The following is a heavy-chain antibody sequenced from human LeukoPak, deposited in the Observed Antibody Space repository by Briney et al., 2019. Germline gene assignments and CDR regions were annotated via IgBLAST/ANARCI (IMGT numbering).Heavy chain of an antibody. J-gene: IGHJ4*02. CDR3: ARAPHRYYYDY. CDR1: GGSISSYY. V-gene: IGHV4-59*01. D-gene: IGHD1-14*01. Sequence: SETLSLTCTVSGGSISSYYWSWIRQPPGKGLEWIGYIYYSGSTNYNPSLKSRVTISVDTSKNQFSLKLSSVTAADTAVYYCARAPHRYYYDYWGQGTLVTVSS. CDR2: IYYSGST.